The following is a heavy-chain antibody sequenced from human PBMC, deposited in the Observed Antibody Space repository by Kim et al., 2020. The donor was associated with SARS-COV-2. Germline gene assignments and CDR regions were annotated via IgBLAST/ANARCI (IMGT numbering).Heavy chain of an antibody. J-gene: IGHJ5*02. CDR3: ARISINMVRGVIHNWFDP. CDR2: IKQDGSEK. D-gene: IGHD3-10*01. CDR1: GFTFSSYW. Sequence: GGSLRLSCAASGFTFSSYWMSWVRQAPGKGLEWVANIKQDGSEKYYVDSVKGRFTISRDNAKNSLYLQMNSLRAEDTAVYYCARISINMVRGVIHNWFDPWGQGTLVTVSS. V-gene: IGHV3-7*01.